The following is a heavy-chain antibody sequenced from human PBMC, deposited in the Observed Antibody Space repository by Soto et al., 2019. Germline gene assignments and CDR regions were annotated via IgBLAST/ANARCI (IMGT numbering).Heavy chain of an antibody. Sequence: SETVSLTXSFSGGSISSYSWNWIRQPAGKGLEWIGRISDSGNTNHNPTLQSRVALSLDKSKKQFSLKLTSVTVADTAVYYCEAWSSYYTLDVWGQGTTVTVSS. V-gene: IGHV4-4*07. CDR1: GGSISSYS. CDR2: ISDSGNT. D-gene: IGHD3-3*01. CDR3: EAWSSYYTLDV. J-gene: IGHJ6*02.